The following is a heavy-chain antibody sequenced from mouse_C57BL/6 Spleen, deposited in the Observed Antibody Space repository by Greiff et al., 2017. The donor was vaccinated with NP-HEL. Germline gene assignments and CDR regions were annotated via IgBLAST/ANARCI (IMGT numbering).Heavy chain of an antibody. CDR1: GFTFSSYT. D-gene: IGHD1-1*01. J-gene: IGHJ2*01. Sequence: DVRLVESGGGLVKPGGSLKLSCAASGFTFSSYTMSWVRQTPEKRLEWVATISGGGGNTYYPDSVKGRFTISRDNAKNTLYLQMSSLRSEDTALYYCARRMSTDYFDYWGQSTTLTVSS. V-gene: IGHV5-9*01. CDR3: ARRMSTDYFDY. CDR2: ISGGGGNT.